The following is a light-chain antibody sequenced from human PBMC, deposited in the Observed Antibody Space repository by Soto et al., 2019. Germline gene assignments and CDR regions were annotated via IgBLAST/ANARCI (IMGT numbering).Light chain of an antibody. V-gene: IGLV2-23*02. CDR1: SSDVGSYNL. J-gene: IGLJ2*01. CDR3: CSYAGSSTYVV. Sequence: QSALTQPASVSGSPGQSITISCTGTSSDVGSYNLVSWYQHHPGKAPKLMIYEVSKRPSGVSNRFSGSKSGNTASLTISGLQAKDEADYYCCSYAGSSTYVVFGGGTKLTVL. CDR2: EVS.